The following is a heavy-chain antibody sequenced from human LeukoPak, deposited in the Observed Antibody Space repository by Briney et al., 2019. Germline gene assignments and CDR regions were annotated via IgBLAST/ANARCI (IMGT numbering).Heavy chain of an antibody. CDR2: INPNSGGT. D-gene: IGHD6-6*01. CDR3: ARDRSSSSSSSYFDL. J-gene: IGHJ2*01. V-gene: IGHV1-2*02. CDR1: GYTFTGYY. Sequence: ASVKVSCTASGYTFTGYYMHWVRQAPGQGLEWMGWINPNSGGTNYAQKFQGRVTMTRDTSISTAYMELSRLRSDDTAVYYCARDRSSSSSSSYFDLWGRGTLVTVSS.